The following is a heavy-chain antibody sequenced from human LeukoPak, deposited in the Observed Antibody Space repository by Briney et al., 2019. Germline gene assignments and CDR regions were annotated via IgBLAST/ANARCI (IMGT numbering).Heavy chain of an antibody. CDR2: IYPGDSDT. CDR1: GYSFTSYW. J-gene: IGHJ4*02. D-gene: IGHD3-10*01. Sequence: ESLKISCKGSGYSFTSYWSGWVRQMPGKGLECVGIIYPGDSDTRYSPSLQGQVTISAAKSISTAYLQWSSLKASDTAMYYCARPRGSGSHPDYWGQGTLVTVSS. CDR3: ARPRGSGSHPDY. V-gene: IGHV5-51*01.